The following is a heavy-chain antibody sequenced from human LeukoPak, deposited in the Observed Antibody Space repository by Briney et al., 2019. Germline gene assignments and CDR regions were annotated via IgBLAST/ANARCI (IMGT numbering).Heavy chain of an antibody. V-gene: IGHV1-2*02. J-gene: IGHJ4*02. CDR2: INPNSGGT. Sequence: GASVKVSCKASGYTFTGYYMHWVRQAPGQGLEWIGWINPNSGGTNYAQNFPGRVNMTRDTSISTAYMELSRLRSDDTAVYYCARDPGTSGSYYYDYWGQGALVTVSS. CDR3: ARDPGTSGSYYYDY. D-gene: IGHD1-26*01. CDR1: GYTFTGYY.